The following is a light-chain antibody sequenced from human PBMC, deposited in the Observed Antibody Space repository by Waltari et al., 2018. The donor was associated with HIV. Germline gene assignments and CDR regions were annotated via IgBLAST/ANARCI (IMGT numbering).Light chain of an antibody. CDR2: GNT. CDR1: SSNIGAGYD. J-gene: IGLJ3*02. Sequence: QSALTQPPSVSGAPGQRVTISCTGSSSNIGAGYDVHWYQQLPGTAPKLLIYGNTNRPSGVPDRFSGSKSGTSASLAITGLRTEDEGTYYCQSYDNSLSGHWGFGGGTKLTVL. V-gene: IGLV1-40*01. CDR3: QSYDNSLSGHWG.